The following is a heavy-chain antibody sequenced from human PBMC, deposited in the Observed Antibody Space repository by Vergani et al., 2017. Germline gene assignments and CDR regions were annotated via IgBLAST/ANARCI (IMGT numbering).Heavy chain of an antibody. CDR1: GGSISSGSYY. V-gene: IGHV4-61*02. J-gene: IGHJ5*02. CDR2: IYTSGST. CDR3: ARAKPAARYNWFDP. D-gene: IGHD2-2*01. Sequence: QVQLQESGPGLVKPSQTLSLTCTVSGGSISSGSYYWSWIRQPAGKGLEWIGRIYTSGSTNYNPSLKSRVTISVDTSKNQFSLKLSSVTAADPAVYYCARAKPAARYNWFDPWGQGTLVTVSS.